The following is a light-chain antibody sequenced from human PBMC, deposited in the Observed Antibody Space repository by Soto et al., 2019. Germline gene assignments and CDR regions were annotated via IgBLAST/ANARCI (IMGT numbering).Light chain of an antibody. CDR3: QQYFSTPREFT. J-gene: IGKJ3*01. Sequence: AIRMTQSPFSLSASVGDRVTITCWASQDISSYLAWFQRKPAKAPKVFIYYASSLQSGVPSRFSGSGSGTGYTLTITSLQPEDFATCFCQQYFSTPREFTVGPGTKVGFK. CDR2: YAS. V-gene: IGKV1D-43*01. CDR1: QDISSY.